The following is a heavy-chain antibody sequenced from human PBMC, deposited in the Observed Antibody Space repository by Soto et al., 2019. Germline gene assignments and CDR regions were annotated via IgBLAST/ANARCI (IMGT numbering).Heavy chain of an antibody. Sequence: GGSLRLSCAASGFTFDDYTMHWVRQAPGKGLEWVSLISWDGGSTYYADSVKGRFTISRDNSKNSLYLQMNSLRTEDTALYYCAKDIDIDYYYGMDVWGQGTTVTVSS. J-gene: IGHJ6*02. V-gene: IGHV3-43*01. CDR2: ISWDGGST. D-gene: IGHD5-12*01. CDR3: AKDIDIDYYYGMDV. CDR1: GFTFDDYT.